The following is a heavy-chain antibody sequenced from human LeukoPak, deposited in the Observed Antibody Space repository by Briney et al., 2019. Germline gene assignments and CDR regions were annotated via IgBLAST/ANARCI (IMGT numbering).Heavy chain of an antibody. CDR1: GGSFSGYY. V-gene: IGHV4-34*01. CDR2: INHSGST. J-gene: IGHJ5*02. D-gene: IGHD6-13*01. CDR3: ARVDKSSSWYRNWFGP. Sequence: SETLSLTCAVYGGSFSGYYWSWIRQPPGKGLEWIGEINHSGSTNYNPSLKSRATISVDTSKNQFSLKLSSVTAADTAVYYCARVDKSSSWYRNWFGPWGQGTLVTVSS.